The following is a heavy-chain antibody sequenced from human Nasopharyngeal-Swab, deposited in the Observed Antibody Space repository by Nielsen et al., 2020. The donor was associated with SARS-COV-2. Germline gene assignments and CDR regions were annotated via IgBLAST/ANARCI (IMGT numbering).Heavy chain of an antibody. J-gene: IGHJ4*02. CDR3: AKGGVSVYGDSYYFDF. CDR1: GFTFSSYA. Sequence: GGSLSLSCAASGFTFSSYAMHWVRQAPGKGLEWVAVISYDGSNKYYADSVKGRFTISRDNSKNTLYLQMNSLRAEDTAVYYCAKGGVSVYGDSYYFDFWGQGSLVTVSS. V-gene: IGHV3-30-3*01. CDR2: ISYDGSNK. D-gene: IGHD4-17*01.